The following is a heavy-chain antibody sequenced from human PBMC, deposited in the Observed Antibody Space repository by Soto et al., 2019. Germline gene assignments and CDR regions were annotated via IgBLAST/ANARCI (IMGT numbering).Heavy chain of an antibody. CDR1: GGSISSYY. CDR3: ARGSGRGGYFYYYGMDV. CDR2: IYYSGST. D-gene: IGHD1-26*01. J-gene: IGHJ6*02. Sequence: TLSLTCTVSGGSISSYYWSWIRQPPGKGLEWIGYIYYSGSTNYNPSLKSRVTISVDTSKNQFSLKLSSMTAADTAAYYCARGSGRGGYFYYYGMDVWAQGTTVTVSS. V-gene: IGHV4-59*01.